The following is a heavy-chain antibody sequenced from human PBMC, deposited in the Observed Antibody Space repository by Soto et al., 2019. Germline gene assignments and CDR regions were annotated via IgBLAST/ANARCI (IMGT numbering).Heavy chain of an antibody. CDR3: ARGPLKTPGAMPLYYYYYMDV. CDR2: MNPNSGNT. CDR1: GYTFTSYD. V-gene: IGHV1-8*01. J-gene: IGHJ6*03. Sequence: ASVKVSCKASGYTFTSYDINWVRQATGQGLEWMGWMNPNSGNTGYAQKFQGRVTMTRNTSISTAYMELSSLRSEDTAVYYCARGPLKTPGAMPLYYYYYMDVWGKGTTVTVSS. D-gene: IGHD2-2*01.